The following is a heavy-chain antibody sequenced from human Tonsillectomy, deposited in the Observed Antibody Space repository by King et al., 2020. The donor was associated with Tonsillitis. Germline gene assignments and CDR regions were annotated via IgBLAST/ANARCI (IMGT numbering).Heavy chain of an antibody. CDR1: GGTFSSYA. CDR3: ARDLAVYCTNGVCPFDY. D-gene: IGHD2-8*01. V-gene: IGHV1-69*09. Sequence: QLVQSGAEVKKPGSSVKVSCKASGGTFSSYAISWVRQAPGQGLEWMGRIIPILGIANYAQKFQGLVPITADKSTSTAYMDLSSLRSEDTAVYYCARDLAVYCTNGVCPFDYWGQGTLVTVSS. J-gene: IGHJ4*02. CDR2: IIPILGIA.